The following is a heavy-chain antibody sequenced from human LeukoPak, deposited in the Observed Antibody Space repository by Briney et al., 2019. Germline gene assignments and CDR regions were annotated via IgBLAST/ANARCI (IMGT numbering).Heavy chain of an antibody. V-gene: IGHV4-4*07. CDR2: IYTGGNT. CDR1: GAPISSHY. Sequence: KSSETLSLTCTVSGAPISSHYWSWMRQSAGKGLEWIGRIYTGGNTNYNPSLGSRVTMSLDTSKNQVSLTLKSVTAADTAVYFCARDPGFSGYYNWFDPWGQGILVTVSS. CDR3: ARDPGFSGYYNWFDP. J-gene: IGHJ5*02. D-gene: IGHD5-12*01.